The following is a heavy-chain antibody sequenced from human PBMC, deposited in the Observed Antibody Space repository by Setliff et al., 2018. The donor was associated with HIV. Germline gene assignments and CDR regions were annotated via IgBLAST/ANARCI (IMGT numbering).Heavy chain of an antibody. CDR1: GFSLGDFG. V-gene: IGHV3-21*01. Sequence: GGSLRLSCAVSGFSLGDFGISWVRRAPGKGLEWVSTIPSNSEYTIYADSVKGRLTISRDNSKNTLYLQMNSLRPEDTAVYYCARLWTPGLAFDLWGQGTKVTVSS. CDR2: IPSNSEYT. J-gene: IGHJ3*01. D-gene: IGHD3-3*01. CDR3: ARLWTPGLAFDL.